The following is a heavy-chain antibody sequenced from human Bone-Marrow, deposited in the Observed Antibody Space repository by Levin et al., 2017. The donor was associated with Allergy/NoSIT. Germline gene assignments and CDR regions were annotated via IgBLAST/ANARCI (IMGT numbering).Heavy chain of an antibody. CDR1: GYTFTNYG. J-gene: IGHJ3*02. Sequence: ASVKVSCKASGYTFTNYGVTWVRQAPGQGLEWIGWVSGYNGDTNYEPKVQGRVTMTRDSYTTTAYMELRNLRSDDTAVDYCARDLDIVTSSLSPGDACDIWGQGTMVTVSS. CDR2: VSGYNGDT. V-gene: IGHV1-18*01. CDR3: ARDLDIVTSSLSPGDACDI. D-gene: IGHD5-12*01.